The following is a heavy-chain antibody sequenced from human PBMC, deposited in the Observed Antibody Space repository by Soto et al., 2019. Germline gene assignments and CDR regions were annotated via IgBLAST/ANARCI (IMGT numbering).Heavy chain of an antibody. J-gene: IGHJ5*02. Sequence: GGSLRLSCAASGFTFSNAWMNWVRQAPGKGLEWVGRIKSKTDGGTTDYAAPVKGRFTISRDDSKNTLYLQMNSLKTEDTAVYYCTTVVRYYYFWSGYYRGGNWFDPWGQGTLVTVFS. CDR1: GFTFSNAW. CDR2: IKSKTDGGTT. V-gene: IGHV3-15*07. CDR3: TTVVRYYYFWSGYYRGGNWFDP. D-gene: IGHD3-3*01.